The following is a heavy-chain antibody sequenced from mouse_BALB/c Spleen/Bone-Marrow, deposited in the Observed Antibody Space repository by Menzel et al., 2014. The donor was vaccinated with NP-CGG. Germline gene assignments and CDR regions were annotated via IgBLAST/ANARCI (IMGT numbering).Heavy chain of an antibody. CDR3: VRAARTFDY. V-gene: IGHV14-3*02. J-gene: IGHJ2*01. CDR1: GFNIKDTY. D-gene: IGHD3-1*01. CDR2: IDPANADT. Sequence: EVQLQQSGAELVKPGASVKLSCTASGFNIKDTYIHWDKQRPEQGLEWIGRIDPANADTKYGPKFQGKATITADTSSNTVYLQFISLTSEDTAIYYCVRAARTFDYWGQGTTLTVSS.